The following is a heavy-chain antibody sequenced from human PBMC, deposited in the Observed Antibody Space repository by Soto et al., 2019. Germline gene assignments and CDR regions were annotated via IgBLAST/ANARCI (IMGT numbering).Heavy chain of an antibody. J-gene: IGHJ4*02. D-gene: IGHD4-17*01. CDR3: ARGMTTVTTLDY. CDR2: IYHSGST. Sequence: QLQLQESGSGLVKPSQTLSLTCAVSGGSISSGGYSWSWIRQPPGKGLEWIGYIYHSGSTYYNPSLKSLVSLLVATSKNHYSLKLRSVTAADKAVYYCARGMTTVTTLDYWGQGTLVTVSS. V-gene: IGHV4-30-2*01. CDR1: GGSISSGGYS.